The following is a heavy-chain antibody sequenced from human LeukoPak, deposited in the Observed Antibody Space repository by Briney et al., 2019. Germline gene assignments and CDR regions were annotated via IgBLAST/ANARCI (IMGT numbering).Heavy chain of an antibody. V-gene: IGHV4-34*01. CDR3: ARGLVGATVPDY. Sequence: SETLSLTCAVYGGSFSGYYWSWIRQPPGKGLEWIGEINHSGSTNYNPYLKKRVTLSVDTSKNQFSLKLSSVTAADTAVYYCARGLVGATVPDYWGQGTLVTVSS. J-gene: IGHJ4*02. D-gene: IGHD1-26*01. CDR1: GGSFSGYY. CDR2: INHSGST.